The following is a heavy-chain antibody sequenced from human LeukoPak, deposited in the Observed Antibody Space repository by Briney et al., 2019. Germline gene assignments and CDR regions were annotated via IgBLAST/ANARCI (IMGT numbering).Heavy chain of an antibody. J-gene: IGHJ4*02. V-gene: IGHV4-59*01. CDR3: ARGGGYASPIGY. D-gene: IGHD5-12*01. CDR1: GVSISTYY. CDR2: IYHSGST. Sequence: SETLSLTCTLSGVSISTYYWSWIRQPPGKGLEWIGYIYHSGSTNYNPSLKSRVTISGDTSKNQFSLKLSSVTAADTAVYYCARGGGYASPIGYWGQGALVTVSS.